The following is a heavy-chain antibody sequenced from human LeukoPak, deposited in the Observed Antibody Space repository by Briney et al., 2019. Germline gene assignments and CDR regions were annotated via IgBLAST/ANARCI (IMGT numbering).Heavy chain of an antibody. CDR2: IKSKADRETT. D-gene: IGHD6-19*01. CDR3: TTEAPWYSSGRGWSDY. CDR1: GFTFSDAW. J-gene: IGHJ4*02. V-gene: IGHV3-15*01. Sequence: GGSLRLSCAASGFTFSDAWMSWVRQAPGKGLEWIGHIKSKADRETTDYAAPVKGRFTISRDDSKNTLYLQMNGLKTEDTAVYYCTTEAPWYSSGRGWSDYWGQGTLVTVSS.